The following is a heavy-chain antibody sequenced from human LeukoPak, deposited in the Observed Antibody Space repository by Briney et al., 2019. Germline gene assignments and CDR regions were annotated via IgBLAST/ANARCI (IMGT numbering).Heavy chain of an antibody. D-gene: IGHD2-21*02. V-gene: IGHV1-69*13. J-gene: IGHJ4*02. CDR2: IIPIFGTA. CDR1: GGTFSSYA. CDR3: ARVLVTASFDY. Sequence: ASVKVSCKASGGTFSSYAISWVRQAPGQGLEWMGGIIPIFGTANYAQKFQGRVTITADESTSTAYMELRSLGSGDTAVYYCARVLVTASFDYWGQGTLVTVSS.